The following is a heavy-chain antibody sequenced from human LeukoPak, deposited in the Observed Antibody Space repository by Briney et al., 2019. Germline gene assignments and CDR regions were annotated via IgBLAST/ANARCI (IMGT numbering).Heavy chain of an antibody. CDR2: IYHSGST. V-gene: IGHV4-38-2*02. Sequence: SETLSLTCTVSGGSISSYHWSWIRRPPGKGLEWIGSIYHSGSTYYNPSLKSRVTISVDTSKNQFSLKLSSVTAADTAVYYCARVKDSSGWTYYFDYWGQGTLVTVSS. CDR1: GGSISSYH. D-gene: IGHD6-19*01. CDR3: ARVKDSSGWTYYFDY. J-gene: IGHJ4*02.